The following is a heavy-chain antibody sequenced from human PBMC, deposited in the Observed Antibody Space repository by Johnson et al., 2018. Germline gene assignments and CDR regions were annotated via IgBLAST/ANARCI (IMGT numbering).Heavy chain of an antibody. V-gene: IGHV1-69*04. Sequence: QVQLVQSGAEVKEPGSSVKVSCQASGGNFSSYTISWVRQAPGQGLEWMGRLIPILGIANYGKKFQGRVTITADKSKSTAYLELSSLRSEEPAGYSCARGWLQNDAFDIWGQGTMVTVSS. CDR1: GGNFSSYT. J-gene: IGHJ3*02. CDR2: LIPILGIA. D-gene: IGHD5-24*01. CDR3: ARGWLQNDAFDI.